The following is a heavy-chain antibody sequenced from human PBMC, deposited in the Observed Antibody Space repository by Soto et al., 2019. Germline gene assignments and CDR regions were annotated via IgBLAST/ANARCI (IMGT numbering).Heavy chain of an antibody. CDR1: GFTFNRYS. J-gene: IGHJ4*02. V-gene: IGHV3-21*01. CDR3: AREADFASSGYVLDY. CDR2: VTSSSSSM. Sequence: GGSLRLSCAASGFTFNRYSMNWVRQAPGKGLEWVSSVTSSSSSMLYADSVKGRFTISRDDAKDSLSLQMNSLRADDTAVYYCAREADFASSGYVLDYWGQGTLVTVSS. D-gene: IGHD3-22*01.